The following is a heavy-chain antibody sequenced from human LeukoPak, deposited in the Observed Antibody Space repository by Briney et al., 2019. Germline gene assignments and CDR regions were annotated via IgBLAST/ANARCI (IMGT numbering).Heavy chain of an antibody. CDR1: GFTFDDYA. CDR3: ARGGLHVMVIDWYFDL. CDR2: ISWNSGSI. D-gene: IGHD3-22*01. V-gene: IGHV3-9*01. J-gene: IGHJ2*01. Sequence: GGSLRLSCAASGFTFDDYAMHWVRQAPGKGLEWVSGISWNSGSIGYADSVKGRFTISRDNAKNSLYLQMNSLRAEDTAVYYCARGGLHVMVIDWYFDLWGRGTLVTVSS.